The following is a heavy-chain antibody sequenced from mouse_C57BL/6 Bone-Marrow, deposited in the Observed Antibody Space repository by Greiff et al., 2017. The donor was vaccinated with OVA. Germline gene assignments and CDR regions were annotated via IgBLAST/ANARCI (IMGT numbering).Heavy chain of an antibody. CDR1: GYSITSGYD. V-gene: IGHV3-1*01. J-gene: IGHJ2*01. CDR2: ISYSGST. Sequence: EVQVVESGPGMVKPSQSLSLTCTVTGYSITSGYDWHWIRHFPGNKLEWMGYISYSGSTNYNPSLKSRISITHDTSKNHFFLKLNSVTTEDTATYYCARGTGTGYFDYWGQGTTLTVSS. CDR3: ARGTGTGYFDY. D-gene: IGHD4-1*01.